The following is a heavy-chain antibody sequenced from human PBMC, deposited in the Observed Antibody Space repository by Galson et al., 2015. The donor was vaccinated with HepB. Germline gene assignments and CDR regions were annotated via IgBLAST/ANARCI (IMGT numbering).Heavy chain of an antibody. J-gene: IGHJ5*01. CDR3: ARHRAGRSFDSSGYFNS. D-gene: IGHD3-22*01. CDR1: GYSFSSYW. V-gene: IGHV5-10-1*01. CDR2: IDPSDSYT. Sequence: SGAEVKKPGESLRISCKGSGYSFSSYWISWVRQMPGKGLEWMGRIDPSDSYTKYSPSFQGHVTISVDKSIRTAYLQWSSLKASDTAMYYCARHRAGRSFDSSGYFNSWGQGSLVSVSS.